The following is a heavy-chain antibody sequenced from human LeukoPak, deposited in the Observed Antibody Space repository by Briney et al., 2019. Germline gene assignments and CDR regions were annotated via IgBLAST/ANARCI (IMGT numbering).Heavy chain of an antibody. J-gene: IGHJ4*02. CDR1: GYSISSGYY. D-gene: IGHD3-22*01. CDR3: ARGNPFTYYYDSSGYPTPSPFDY. V-gene: IGHV4-38-2*01. CDR2: IYHSGST. Sequence: SSETLSLTCAVSGYSISSGYYWGWIRQPPGKGLEWIGSIYHSGSTYYNPSLKSRVTISVDTSKNQFSLKLSSVTAVDTAVYYCARGNPFTYYYDSSGYPTPSPFDYWGQGTLVTVSS.